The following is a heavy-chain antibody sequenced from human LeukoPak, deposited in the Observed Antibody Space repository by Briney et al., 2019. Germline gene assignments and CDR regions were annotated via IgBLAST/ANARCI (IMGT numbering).Heavy chain of an antibody. CDR1: GFTFSDYS. V-gene: IGHV3-48*02. CDR2: ISSSSTTI. CDR3: ARERVIAAAGDGFDS. J-gene: IGHJ4*02. Sequence: GGSLKLSCAASGFTFSDYSMNWVRQAPGKGLEWVSYISSSSTTIFYADSVKGRFTISRDNAKNSLFLQMNGLRDEDTALYYCARERVIAAAGDGFDSWGQGTLVTVSS. D-gene: IGHD2-21*01.